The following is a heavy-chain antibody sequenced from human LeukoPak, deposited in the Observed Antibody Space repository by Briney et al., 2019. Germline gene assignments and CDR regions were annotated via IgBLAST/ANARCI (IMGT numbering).Heavy chain of an antibody. D-gene: IGHD3-16*01. J-gene: IGHJ6*02. CDR3: AKDMGGPQPYYYYYGMDV. CDR2: ISWNSGSI. CDR1: GFTFDDYA. Sequence: GRSLGLSCAASGFTFDDYAMHWVRQAPGKGLEWVSGISWNSGSIGYADSVKGRFTISRDNAKNSLYLQMNSLRAEDTALYYCAKDMGGPQPYYYYYGMDVWGQGTTVTVSS. V-gene: IGHV3-9*01.